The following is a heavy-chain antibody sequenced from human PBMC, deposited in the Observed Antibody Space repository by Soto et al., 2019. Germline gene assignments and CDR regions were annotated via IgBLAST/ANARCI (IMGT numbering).Heavy chain of an antibody. V-gene: IGHV3-23*01. J-gene: IGHJ4*02. Sequence: GGSLRLSCAASGFTFSSYAMSWVRQAPGKGLEWVSAISGSGGSTYYADSVKGRFTISRDNSRNTLYLQMNSLRAEDTAVYYCAKTVRSSSLPYYFDYWGQGTLVTVSS. D-gene: IGHD6-6*01. CDR1: GFTFSSYA. CDR2: ISGSGGST. CDR3: AKTVRSSSLPYYFDY.